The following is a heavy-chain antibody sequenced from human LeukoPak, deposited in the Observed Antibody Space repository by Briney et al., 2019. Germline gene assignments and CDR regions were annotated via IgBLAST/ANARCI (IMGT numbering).Heavy chain of an antibody. V-gene: IGHV3-7*01. CDR1: GFTFSTYW. Sequence: GGSLRLSCAASGFTFSTYWMTWVRQAPGKGLEWVANIKQDGSEKYYVDSVKGRFTISRDNAKNSLYLQMNSLRAEDTAMYYCARAVGPHVDYWGQGTLVTVSS. CDR2: IKQDGSEK. CDR3: ARAVGPHVDY. J-gene: IGHJ4*02.